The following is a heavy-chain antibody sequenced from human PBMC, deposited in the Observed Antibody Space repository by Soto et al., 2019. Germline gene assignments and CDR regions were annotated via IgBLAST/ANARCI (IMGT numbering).Heavy chain of an antibody. Sequence: QVQLVESGGGVVQPGRSLRLSCAASGFTFSSYGMHWVRQAPGKGLEWVAVISYDGSNKYYADSVKGRFTISRDNSKNTLYLQMNSLRAEDTAVYYCAKDPEAYYYDSSGYFAVWGQGTLVTVSS. CDR3: AKDPEAYYYDSSGYFAV. D-gene: IGHD3-22*01. J-gene: IGHJ4*02. CDR1: GFTFSSYG. V-gene: IGHV3-30*18. CDR2: ISYDGSNK.